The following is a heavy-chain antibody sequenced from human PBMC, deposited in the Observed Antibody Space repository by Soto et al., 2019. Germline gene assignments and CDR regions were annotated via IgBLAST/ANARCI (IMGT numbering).Heavy chain of an antibody. J-gene: IGHJ6*02. CDR1: GGTFSSYT. CDR2: IIPILGIA. V-gene: IGHV1-69*02. Sequence: SVKVSRKASGGTFSSYTISWVRQAPGQGLEWMGRIIPILGIANYAQKFQGRVTITADKSTSTAYMELSSLRSEDTAVYYCARVYGITMVRGVIGINYGMDVWG. CDR3: ARVYGITMVRGVIGINYGMDV. D-gene: IGHD3-10*01.